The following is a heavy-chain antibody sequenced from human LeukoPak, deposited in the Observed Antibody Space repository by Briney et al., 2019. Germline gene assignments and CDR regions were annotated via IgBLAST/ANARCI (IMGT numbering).Heavy chain of an antibody. CDR1: GFTFSSYA. CDR2: ISYDGSNK. V-gene: IGHV3-30*04. J-gene: IGHJ6*02. Sequence: GGSLRLSCAASGFTFSSYAMHWVRQAPGKGLEWVAVISYDGSNKYYADSVKGRFTVSRDNSKNTLYLQMNSLRAEDTAVYYCAREVGVLRFLEWQNGMDVWGQGTTVTVSS. CDR3: AREVGVLRFLEWQNGMDV. D-gene: IGHD3-3*01.